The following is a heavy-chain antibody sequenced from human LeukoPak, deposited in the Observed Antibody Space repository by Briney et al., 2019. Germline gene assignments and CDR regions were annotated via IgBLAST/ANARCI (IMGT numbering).Heavy chain of an antibody. D-gene: IGHD3-10*01. CDR3: ARVGITMVRGVHKAAYYFDY. Sequence: GGSLRLSCAASGFTFSSYSMNWVRQAPGKGLEWVSSISSSSSYIYYADSVKGRFTISRDNAKNSLYLQMNSLRAEDTAVYYCARVGITMVRGVHKAAYYFDYWGQGTLVTVSS. CDR2: ISSSSSYI. CDR1: GFTFSSYS. J-gene: IGHJ4*02. V-gene: IGHV3-21*01.